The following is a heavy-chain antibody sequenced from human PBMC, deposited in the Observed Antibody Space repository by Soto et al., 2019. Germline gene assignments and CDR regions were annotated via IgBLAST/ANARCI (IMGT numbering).Heavy chain of an antibody. CDR2: ISYDGSNK. D-gene: IGHD2-21*01. CDR3: ARGFLAYGDWGIDY. CDR1: GFTFSSYA. J-gene: IGHJ4*02. Sequence: QVQLVESGGGVVQPGRSLRLSCAASGFTFSSYAMHWVRQAPGKGLEWVAVISYDGSNKYYADSVKGRFTISRDNSKNTLYLQMNSLRAEDTAVYYCARGFLAYGDWGIDYWGQGTLVTVSS. V-gene: IGHV3-30-3*01.